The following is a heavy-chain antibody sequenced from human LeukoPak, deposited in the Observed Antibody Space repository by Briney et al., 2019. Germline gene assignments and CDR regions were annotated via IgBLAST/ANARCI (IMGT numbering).Heavy chain of an antibody. D-gene: IGHD2-15*01. Sequence: GSSVKVSCKASGGTFISYAISWVRQAHGQGLECMGRIIPILGIANYAQKFQGRVTITADKSTSTAYMELSSLRSEDTAVYYCARCVCSGGSCYSRPLDYWGQGTLVTVSS. CDR3: ARCVCSGGSCYSRPLDY. CDR2: IIPILGIA. CDR1: GGTFISYA. V-gene: IGHV1-69*04. J-gene: IGHJ4*02.